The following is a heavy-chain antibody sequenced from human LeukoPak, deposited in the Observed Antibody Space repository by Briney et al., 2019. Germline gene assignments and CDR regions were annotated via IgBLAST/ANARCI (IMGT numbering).Heavy chain of an antibody. CDR2: ISGSGGST. Sequence: GGSLRLSCAASGFTFSSYAMSWVRQAPGKGLEWVSAISGSGGSTYYADSVKGRFTISRDNSKNTLYLQMNSLRAGDTAVYYCAKDPPDCSSTSCYVDPPGTDYWGQGTLVTVSS. V-gene: IGHV3-23*01. D-gene: IGHD2-2*01. CDR1: GFTFSSYA. CDR3: AKDPPDCSSTSCYVDPPGTDY. J-gene: IGHJ4*02.